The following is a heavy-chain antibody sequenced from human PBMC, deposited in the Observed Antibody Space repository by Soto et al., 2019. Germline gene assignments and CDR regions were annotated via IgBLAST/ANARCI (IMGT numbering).Heavy chain of an antibody. CDR3: AKDSPADYYDSSGYLDY. V-gene: IGHV3-23*01. J-gene: IGHJ4*02. D-gene: IGHD3-22*01. Sequence: QPGGSLRLSCAASGFTFSNSWMTWVRQAPGKGLEWVSAISGSGGSTYYADSVKGRFTISRDNSKNTLYLQMNSLRAEDTAVYYCAKDSPADYYDSSGYLDYWGQGTLVTSPQ. CDR2: ISGSGGST. CDR1: GFTFSNSW.